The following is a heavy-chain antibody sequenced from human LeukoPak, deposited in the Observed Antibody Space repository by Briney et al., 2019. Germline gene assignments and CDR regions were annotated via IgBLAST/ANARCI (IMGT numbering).Heavy chain of an antibody. CDR2: ISGSGRHK. D-gene: IGHD6-13*01. Sequence: PGGTLRLSCAASGFTFSSYAMSWVRQAPGKGLEWASSISGSGRHKYNAAPVKGRFTISRDNAKNSLYLQMNSLGAEDTAVYYCARTANFAAGYYIDYWGQGTLVTVSS. CDR1: GFTFSSYA. V-gene: IGHV3-21*01. J-gene: IGHJ4*02. CDR3: ARTANFAAGYYIDY.